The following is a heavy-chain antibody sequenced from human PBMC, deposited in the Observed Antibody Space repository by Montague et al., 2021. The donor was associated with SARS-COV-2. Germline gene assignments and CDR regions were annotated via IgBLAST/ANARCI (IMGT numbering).Heavy chain of an antibody. CDR3: ARGALFYDSSGYYSDAFDI. D-gene: IGHD3-22*01. J-gene: IGHJ3*02. V-gene: IGHV4-59*12. Sequence: SETLSLTCTVSGVSISSYYWIWIRQPPGKGLEWIGYIYYTGSTNXNPSLKSRVTISVDTSKNQFSLKLSSVTAADTAVYYCARGALFYDSSGYYSDAFDIWGQGTMVTVSS. CDR2: IYYTGST. CDR1: GVSISSYY.